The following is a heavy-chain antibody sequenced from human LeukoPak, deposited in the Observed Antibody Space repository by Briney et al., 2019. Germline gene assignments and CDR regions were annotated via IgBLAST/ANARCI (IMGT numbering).Heavy chain of an antibody. CDR2: INPSGGST. J-gene: IGHJ3*02. CDR3: ARVSLRYRRAFDI. V-gene: IGHV1-46*01. Sequence: GASVKVSCKASGYTFTSYYMHWVRQAPGQGLEWMGIINPSGGSTSYAQKFQGRVTMTRDTSTSTAYMELSSLRSEDTAVYYCARVSLRYRRAFDIWGQGTMVTVSS. CDR1: GYTFTSYY. D-gene: IGHD1-14*01.